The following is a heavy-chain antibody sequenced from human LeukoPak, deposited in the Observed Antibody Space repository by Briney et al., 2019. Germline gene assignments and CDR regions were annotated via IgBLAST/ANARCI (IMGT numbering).Heavy chain of an antibody. CDR1: GFTFSSYS. V-gene: IGHV3-48*02. J-gene: IGHJ4*02. CDR3: ARDQDYYDSSGYGY. D-gene: IGHD3-22*01. Sequence: GGSLRLSCAASGFTFSSYSMNWARQAPGKGLEWVSYISSSSSTIYYADSVKGRFTISRENAKNSLYLQMNSLRDEDTAVYYCARDQDYYDSSGYGYWGQGTLVTVSS. CDR2: ISSSSSTI.